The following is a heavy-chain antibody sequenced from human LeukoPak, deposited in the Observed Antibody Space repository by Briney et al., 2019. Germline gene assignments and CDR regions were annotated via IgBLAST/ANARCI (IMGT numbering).Heavy chain of an antibody. CDR1: GFTFGEYA. V-gene: IGHV3-49*04. Sequence: QPGRSLRVSCTASGFTFGEYAMNWVRQAPGKGLEWVGFIRSKTYGGTTAYAASVRGRFTISRDDSKNIAYLQMNSLKTEDTGVYYCSRQIRATTDYFDYWGQGTLVTVSS. D-gene: IGHD5-12*01. CDR3: SRQIRATTDYFDY. CDR2: IRSKTYGGTT. J-gene: IGHJ4*02.